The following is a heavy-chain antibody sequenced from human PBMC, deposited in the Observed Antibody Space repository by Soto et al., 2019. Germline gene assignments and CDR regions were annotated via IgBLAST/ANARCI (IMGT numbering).Heavy chain of an antibody. D-gene: IGHD5-12*01. CDR3: ARDKKSTIVATTWDY. CDR2: ISAYNGNT. V-gene: IGHV1-18*04. CDR1: GYTFTSYG. Sequence: QVQLVQSGAEVKKPGASVKVSCKASGYTFTSYGISWVRQAPGQGLEWMGWISAYNGNTNYAQKLQGRVTMTTDTSTSTAYIEMRSLRSDDTAMYYCARDKKSTIVATTWDYWGQGTLVTVSS. J-gene: IGHJ4*02.